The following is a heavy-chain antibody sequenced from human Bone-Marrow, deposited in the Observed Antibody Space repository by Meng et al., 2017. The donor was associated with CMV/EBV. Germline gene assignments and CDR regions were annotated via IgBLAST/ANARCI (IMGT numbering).Heavy chain of an antibody. V-gene: IGHV1-69*05. CDR2: IIPIFGTT. Sequence: SVKVSCKASGGTFSSYAISWVRQAPGQGLEWMGGIIPIFGTTNYAQKFQGRVTITTDESTSTAYMELSSLRSEDTAVYYCARAGNYCSSTSCYPQDAFDIWGQGTVVTVSS. CDR3: ARAGNYCSSTSCYPQDAFDI. J-gene: IGHJ3*02. D-gene: IGHD2-2*01. CDR1: GGTFSSYA.